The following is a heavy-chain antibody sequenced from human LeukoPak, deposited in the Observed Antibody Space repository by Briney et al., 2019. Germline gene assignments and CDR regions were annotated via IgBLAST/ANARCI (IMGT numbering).Heavy chain of an antibody. CDR2: ISGYGGTT. Sequence: GGSLRLSCVASGFTFEDYAMHWVRQAPGKGVEWVSLISGYGGTTYYADSVKGRFTISRDNSKNSLYLQMNSLRTEDTAWYYCAKAPGFCSTTSCPGDYWGHGILVTVSS. CDR1: GFTFEDYA. J-gene: IGHJ4*01. CDR3: AKAPGFCSTTSCPGDY. V-gene: IGHV3-43*02. D-gene: IGHD2-2*01.